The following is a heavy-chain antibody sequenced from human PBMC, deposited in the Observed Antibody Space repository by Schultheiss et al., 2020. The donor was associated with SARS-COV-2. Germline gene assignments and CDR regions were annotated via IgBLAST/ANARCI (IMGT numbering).Heavy chain of an antibody. D-gene: IGHD3-16*01. CDR2: ISSSGSTI. CDR3: ARGYDYVWGGTAYYYYGMDV. CDR1: GFTVSSNY. Sequence: GESLKISCAASGFTVSSNYMSWVRQAPGKGLEWVSYISSSGSTIYYADSVKGRFTISRDNAKNSLYLQMNSLRAEDTAVYYCARGYDYVWGGTAYYYYGMDVWGQGTTVTVSS. V-gene: IGHV3-11*01. J-gene: IGHJ6*02.